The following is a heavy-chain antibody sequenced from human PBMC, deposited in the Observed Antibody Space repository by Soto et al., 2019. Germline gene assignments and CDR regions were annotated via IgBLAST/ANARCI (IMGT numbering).Heavy chain of an antibody. D-gene: IGHD2-15*01. V-gene: IGHV1-69*12. CDR2: IIPIFGTA. CDR3: ARVVTVVKSFHYWYFDL. Sequence: QVQLVQSGAEVKKPGSSVKVSCKASGGTFSSYAISWVRQAPGQGLEWMGGIIPIFGTANYAQTFKGRVTITADESTSTAYMELSSLRSEDTAVYYCARVVTVVKSFHYWYFDLWGRGTLVTVSS. J-gene: IGHJ2*01. CDR1: GGTFSSYA.